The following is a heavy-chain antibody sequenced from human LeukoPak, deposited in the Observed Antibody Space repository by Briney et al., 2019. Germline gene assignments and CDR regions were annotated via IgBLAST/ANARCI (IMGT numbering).Heavy chain of an antibody. CDR3: ARGGGELEDWPIDY. J-gene: IGHJ4*02. CDR1: GGTFSSYA. CDR2: IIPIFGTA. Sequence: SVKVSCKASGGTFSSYAISWVRQAPGQGLEWMGGIIPIFGTANYAQKFQGRVTITADESTSTAYMERSSLRSEDTAVYYCARGGGELEDWPIDYWGQGTLVTVSS. D-gene: IGHD1-7*01. V-gene: IGHV1-69*13.